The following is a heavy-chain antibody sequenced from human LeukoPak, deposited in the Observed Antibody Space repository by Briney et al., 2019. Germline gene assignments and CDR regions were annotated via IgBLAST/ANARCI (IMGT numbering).Heavy chain of an antibody. CDR3: AKGWRVGATYFDY. CDR1: GFTFSSYG. J-gene: IGHJ4*02. V-gene: IGHV3-30*02. Sequence: GGSLRLSCAASGFTFSSYGMHWVRQAPGKGLEWVAFIRYDGSNKYYADSVKGRFTISRDNSKNTLYLQMNSLRAEDTAVYYCAKGWRVGATYFDYWGQGTLVTVSS. CDR2: IRYDGSNK. D-gene: IGHD1-26*01.